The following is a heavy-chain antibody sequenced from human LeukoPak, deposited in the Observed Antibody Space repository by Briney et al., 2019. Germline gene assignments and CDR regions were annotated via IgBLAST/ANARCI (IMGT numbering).Heavy chain of an antibody. CDR3: ARGEDPWIQRLDY. V-gene: IGHV4-31*03. J-gene: IGHJ4*02. CDR1: GGSISSGGYY. CDR2: IYYSGST. D-gene: IGHD5-18*01. Sequence: SETLSLTCTVSGGSISSGGYYWSWIRQHPGKGLEWIGYIYYSGSTYYNPSLKSRVTISVDTSKNQFSLKLSSVTAADTAVYYCARGEDPWIQRLDYWGQGTLVTVSS.